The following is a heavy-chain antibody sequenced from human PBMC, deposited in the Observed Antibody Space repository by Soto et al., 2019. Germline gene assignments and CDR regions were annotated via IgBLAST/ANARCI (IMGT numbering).Heavy chain of an antibody. Sequence: GGSLRLSCAASGFTFSSYGMHWVRQAPGKGLEWVAVIWYDGSSKYYADSVKGRFTISRDNSKNTLYLQMNSLRAEDTAVYYCARDSGYDPATYYFDYWGQGTLVTVSS. D-gene: IGHD5-12*01. CDR1: GFTFSSYG. CDR3: ARDSGYDPATYYFDY. V-gene: IGHV3-33*01. J-gene: IGHJ4*02. CDR2: IWYDGSSK.